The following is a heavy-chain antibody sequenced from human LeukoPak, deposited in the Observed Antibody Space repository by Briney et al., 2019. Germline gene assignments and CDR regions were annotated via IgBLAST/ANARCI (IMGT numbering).Heavy chain of an antibody. V-gene: IGHV3-30*03. Sequence: GRSLRLSCAASGFIFSSYGMHWVRQAPGKGLEWVAVISYDGSKKYYADSVKGRFTISRDNAKNSLYLQMNSLRAEDTAVYHCARAGLRYYYDDSGYYFDYWGQGTLVTVSS. CDR3: ARAGLRYYYDDSGYYFDY. J-gene: IGHJ4*02. CDR2: ISYDGSKK. D-gene: IGHD3-22*01. CDR1: GFIFSSYG.